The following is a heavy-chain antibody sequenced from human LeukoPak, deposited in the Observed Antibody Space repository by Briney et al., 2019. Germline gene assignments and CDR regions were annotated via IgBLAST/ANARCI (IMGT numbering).Heavy chain of an antibody. D-gene: IGHD4-17*01. CDR2: ISWNSGSI. J-gene: IGHJ4*02. V-gene: IGHV3-9*01. CDR3: AKDISVTPDSEGFDY. Sequence: PGGSLRLSCAASGFTFDDYAMHWVRQAPGKGLEWVSGISWNSGSIGYADSVKGRFTISRDNAKNSLYLQMNSPRAEDTALYYCAKDISVTPDSEGFDYWGQGTLVTVSS. CDR1: GFTFDDYA.